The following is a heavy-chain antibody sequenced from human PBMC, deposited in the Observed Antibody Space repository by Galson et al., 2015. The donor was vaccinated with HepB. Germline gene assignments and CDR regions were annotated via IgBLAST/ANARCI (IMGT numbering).Heavy chain of an antibody. CDR2: ISGSSEYT. J-gene: IGHJ4*02. CDR3: AVRGVAAD. V-gene: IGHV3-23*01. D-gene: IGHD6-13*01. Sequence: SLRLSCAASGYNFRTYAMSWVRQAPGKGLEWVSVISGSSEYTYYADSVKGRFTISKDNSKNTLYLEMNGLRAEDTAVYYCAVRGVAADWGQGTLVTVSS. CDR1: GYNFRTYA.